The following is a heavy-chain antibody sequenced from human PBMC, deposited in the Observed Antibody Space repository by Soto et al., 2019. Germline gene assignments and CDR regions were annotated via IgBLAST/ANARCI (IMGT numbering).Heavy chain of an antibody. J-gene: IGHJ4*02. CDR1: GCRFTNHG. CDR2: ISGNDGKT. V-gene: IGHV1-18*01. Sequence: SVKVSCKASGCRFTNHGISWVRQAPGQGLEWMGWISGNDGKTKYARKFQGRVTMTTDTSTSTAYMEMNSLRHDDTAVYYCARDFYPLAYYFDYWGQGTLVTVSS. CDR3: ARDFYPLAYYFDY.